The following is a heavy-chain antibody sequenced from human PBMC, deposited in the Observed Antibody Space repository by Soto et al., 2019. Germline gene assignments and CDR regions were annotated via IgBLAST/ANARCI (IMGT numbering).Heavy chain of an antibody. CDR1: GDSISSGTYY. D-gene: IGHD2-2*01. J-gene: IGHJ4*02. CDR2: IYYRGGT. V-gene: IGHV4-61*01. Sequence: QVQLQESGPGLVKPSETLSLTCSVSGDSISSGTYYWSWIRQSPGKELEWIGYIYYRGGTNYNPSLKSRVTISLETSKNQFSLNLSSVTAADTAIYYCARDLREGSAYALWGQGILVTVSS. CDR3: ARDLREGSAYAL.